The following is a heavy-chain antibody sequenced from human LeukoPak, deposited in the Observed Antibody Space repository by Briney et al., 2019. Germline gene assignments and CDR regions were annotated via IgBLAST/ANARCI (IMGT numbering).Heavy chain of an antibody. D-gene: IGHD1-26*01. CDR2: ISGSGSPT. J-gene: IGHJ4*02. CDR3: AKGFYSGNYYRIDY. CDR1: GFTFSAYA. Sequence: GGSLRLSCAASGFTFSAYAMSWVRQAPGKGLEWVSTISGSGSPTYYADSVKGRFTISRDNSKNTLSLQMNSLRAEDTAVYFCAKGFYSGNYYRIDYWGQGTLVTVSS. V-gene: IGHV3-23*01.